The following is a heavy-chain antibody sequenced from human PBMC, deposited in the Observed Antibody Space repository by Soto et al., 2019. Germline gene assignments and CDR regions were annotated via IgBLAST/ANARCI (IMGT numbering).Heavy chain of an antibody. J-gene: IGHJ6*02. D-gene: IGHD6-13*01. CDR1: GFTFNNYG. Sequence: QVQLVESGGGVVQPGRSLRLSCAASGFTFNNYGMHWVRQDPVKGLEWLAVIWNDGSNSSYANSVKGRFTISRDNSKNTLYLQMSSLRAEDTAVYYCARRQIPPPTRGAANARGGMDVWGQGTTVTVSS. CDR3: ARRQIPPPTRGAANARGGMDV. V-gene: IGHV3-33*01. CDR2: IWNDGSNS.